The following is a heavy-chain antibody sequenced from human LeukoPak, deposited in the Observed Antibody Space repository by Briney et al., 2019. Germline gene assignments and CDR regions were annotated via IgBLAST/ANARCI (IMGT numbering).Heavy chain of an antibody. V-gene: IGHV3-23*01. D-gene: IGHD3-22*01. Sequence: GGSLRLSCAASGFTFSSYDMSWVRQAPGKGLEWVSVITGSGDSTYYADSVKGRFTISRDNSKNTLYLQMNNLRAEDTAVYYCAKDRDSSGYLDYWGQGTLVTVSS. CDR3: AKDRDSSGYLDY. J-gene: IGHJ4*02. CDR2: ITGSGDST. CDR1: GFTFSSYD.